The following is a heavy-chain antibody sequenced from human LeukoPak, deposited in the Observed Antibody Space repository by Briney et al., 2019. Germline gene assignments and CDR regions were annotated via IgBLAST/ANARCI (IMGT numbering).Heavy chain of an antibody. J-gene: IGHJ4*02. Sequence: GASVKVSCKASGYTFTTYGFSWVRQALGQGLEWLGWISAYNSNTNYAQKLQGRVTLTTDTSTKTAYMELRSLRSDDTAVYFCANIAVTGTFDYWGQGTLVTVSS. V-gene: IGHV1-18*01. CDR2: ISAYNSNT. CDR3: ANIAVTGTFDY. CDR1: GYTFTTYG. D-gene: IGHD6-19*01.